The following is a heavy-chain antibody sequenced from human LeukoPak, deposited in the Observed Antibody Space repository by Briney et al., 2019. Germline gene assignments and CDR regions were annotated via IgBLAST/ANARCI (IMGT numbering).Heavy chain of an antibody. Sequence: SENLSLTCTVSGGSISSYYWSWIRQPPGKGLEWIGYIYYSGSTNYNPSLKSRVTISVDTSKNQFSLKLSSVTAADTAVYYCAATYYYGSGSYDYWGQGTLVTVSS. CDR3: AATYYYGSGSYDY. J-gene: IGHJ4*02. D-gene: IGHD3-10*01. V-gene: IGHV4-59*01. CDR2: IYYSGST. CDR1: GGSISSYY.